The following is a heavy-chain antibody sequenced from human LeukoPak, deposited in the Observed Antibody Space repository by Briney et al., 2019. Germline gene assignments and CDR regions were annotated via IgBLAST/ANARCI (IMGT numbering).Heavy chain of an antibody. Sequence: GRSLRLSCAASGFTFSSYAMHWVRQASGKGLEWVAVISYDGSNKYYADSVKGRFTISRDNSKNTLYLQMNSLRAEDTAVYYCAREKRSGYYPGYWGQGTLVTVSS. J-gene: IGHJ4*02. D-gene: IGHD3-3*01. V-gene: IGHV3-30-3*01. CDR3: AREKRSGYYPGY. CDR1: GFTFSSYA. CDR2: ISYDGSNK.